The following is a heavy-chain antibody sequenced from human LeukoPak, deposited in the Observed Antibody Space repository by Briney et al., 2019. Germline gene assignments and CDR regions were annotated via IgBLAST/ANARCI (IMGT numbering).Heavy chain of an antibody. Sequence: GGSLRLSWEASPFIFSGHWLNWGRQTPGKGLEWVASIKEDGSERQYVDSVKGRFSISRDNTKGSLFLQLNSLRAEDTAVYYCARDLGYCTNGACHTRFGYWGQGTLVTVSS. V-gene: IGHV3-7*03. J-gene: IGHJ4*02. D-gene: IGHD2-8*01. CDR2: IKEDGSER. CDR3: ARDLGYCTNGACHTRFGY. CDR1: PFIFSGHW.